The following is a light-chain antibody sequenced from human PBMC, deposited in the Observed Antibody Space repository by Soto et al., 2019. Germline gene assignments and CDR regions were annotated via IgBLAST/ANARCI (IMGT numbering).Light chain of an antibody. CDR2: GAS. J-gene: IGKJ3*01. V-gene: IGKV1-9*01. Sequence: DIQLTQSPSFLSASVGYRVTITCRTSQDISNYLAWYQQKPGKAPRLLISGASTLRSGVPSTFSGSGSGTEFTLTITSLQPEDFATYYCQRLNTYPFTFGPGTTVDLK. CDR1: QDISNY. CDR3: QRLNTYPFT.